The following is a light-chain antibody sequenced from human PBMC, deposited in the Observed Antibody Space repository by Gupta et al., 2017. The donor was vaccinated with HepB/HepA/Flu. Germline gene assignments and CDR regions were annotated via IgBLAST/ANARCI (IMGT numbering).Light chain of an antibody. CDR2: DVS. V-gene: IGLV2-14*03. CDR3: SSYTSSSTLV. Sequence: SALTPPASVSGPPGPSITISCPGTSSDVGGYNYLSWYQQHPSKTATLMIYDVSNRPAGGSNRFSGSKSGSTASLTISGRQEEDEADYYCSSYTSSSTLVFGGGTKLTVL. J-gene: IGLJ3*02. CDR1: SSDVGGYNY.